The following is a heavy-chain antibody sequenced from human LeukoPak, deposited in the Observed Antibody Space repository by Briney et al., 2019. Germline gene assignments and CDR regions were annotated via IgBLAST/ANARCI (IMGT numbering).Heavy chain of an antibody. CDR2: ISSDGNNK. D-gene: IGHD2-2*01. CDR3: ARGGEYCSSTSCFDAFDI. CDR1: GFTFSSYT. J-gene: IGHJ3*02. V-gene: IGHV3-30-3*01. Sequence: GGSLRLSCAASGFTFSSYTLHWVRQAPGKGLDWVAVISSDGNNKYFADSVKGRFTISKDNSKKTLYLQMNSLRAEDTAVYYCARGGEYCSSTSCFDAFDIWGQGTMVTVSS.